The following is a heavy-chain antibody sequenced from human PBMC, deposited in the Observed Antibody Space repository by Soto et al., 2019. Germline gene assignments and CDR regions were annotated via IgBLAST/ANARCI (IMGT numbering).Heavy chain of an antibody. CDR1: GDSISSYY. D-gene: IGHD6-13*01. Sequence: SETLSLTCPVSGDSISSYYWNCIRQPAGKGLEWIGRIDASGNSNYNPSLTSRVTMSVDTSKKQFSLKVTSVTAADTAVYYCARYSSNWFQTEGMDVWGQGTTVTVSS. J-gene: IGHJ6*02. V-gene: IGHV4-4*07. CDR3: ARYSSNWFQTEGMDV. CDR2: IDASGNS.